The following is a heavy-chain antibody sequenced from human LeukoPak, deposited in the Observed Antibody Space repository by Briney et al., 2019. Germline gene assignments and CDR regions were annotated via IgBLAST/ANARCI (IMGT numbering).Heavy chain of an antibody. V-gene: IGHV1-46*01. J-gene: IGHJ6*02. CDR3: AREGNRGYSYGPRYYYYGMDV. CDR1: GGTFSSYA. CDR2: INPSGGST. Sequence: ASVKVSCKASGGTFSSYAISWVRQAPGQGLEWMGIINPSGGSTSYAQKFQGRVTMTRDTSTSTVYMELSSLRSEDTAVYYCAREGNRGYSYGPRYYYYGMDVWGQGTTVTVSS. D-gene: IGHD5-18*01.